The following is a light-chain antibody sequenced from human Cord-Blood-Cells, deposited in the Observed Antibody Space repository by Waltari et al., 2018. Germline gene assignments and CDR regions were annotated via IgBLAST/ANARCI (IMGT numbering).Light chain of an antibody. J-gene: IGLJ1*01. CDR3: CSYAGSSTYV. CDR2: EVS. V-gene: IGLV2-23*02. CDR1: SSDVGGYTL. Sequence: QSPLTPPASVSGSHGHSITISSIGPSSDVGGYTLVSWYQHHPGKAPKRMIYEVSKRASGVSNRCSGAKSGNTASLTRAGLQAEDEADDYCCSYAGSSTYVLGTGNKVTV.